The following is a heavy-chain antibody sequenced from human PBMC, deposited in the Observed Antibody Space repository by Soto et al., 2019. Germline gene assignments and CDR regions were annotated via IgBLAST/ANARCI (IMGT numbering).Heavy chain of an antibody. V-gene: IGHV1-3*05. J-gene: IGHJ4*02. CDR1: GYTFTSYA. D-gene: IGHD2-21*02. CDR2: INAGNGNT. Sequence: QVQLVQSGAEEKKPGASVKVSCKASGYTFTSYAMHWVRQAPGQRLEWMGWINAGNGNTKYSQKFQGRVTITRDTSASTAYMELSSLRSEDTACYYCAGGIVVVTALDYWGQGTLVTVSS. CDR3: AGGIVVVTALDY.